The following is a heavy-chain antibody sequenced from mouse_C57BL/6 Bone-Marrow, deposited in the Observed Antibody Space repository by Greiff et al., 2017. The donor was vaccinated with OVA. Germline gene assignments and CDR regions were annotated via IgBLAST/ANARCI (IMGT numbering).Heavy chain of an antibody. J-gene: IGHJ2*01. CDR3: TSYGNFDY. V-gene: IGHV14-4*01. CDR1: GFNIKDDY. CDR2: IDPENGDT. Sequence: EVHLVESGAELVRPGASVKLSCTASGFNIKDDYMHWVKQRPEQGLEWIGWIDPENGDTEYASKFQGKATITADTSSNTAYLQLSSLTSEDTAVYYFTSYGNFDYWGQGTTLTVSS. D-gene: IGHD2-1*01.